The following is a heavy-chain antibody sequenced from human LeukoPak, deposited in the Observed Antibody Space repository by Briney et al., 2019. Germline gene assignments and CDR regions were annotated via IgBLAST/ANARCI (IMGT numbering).Heavy chain of an antibody. J-gene: IGHJ6*03. V-gene: IGHV3-53*01. CDR1: GLTVSNNY. D-gene: IGHD3-3*01. CDR2: IYTSGHT. Sequence: GGSLRLSCAASGLTVSNNYMSRVRQAPGKGLEWVSAIYTSGHTVYADSVKGRFIISKDNSNNTLYLQMNSLRAADTAIYYCARSGFWDGYPYYYTDVWGYGTTVTVSS. CDR3: ARSGFWDGYPYYYTDV.